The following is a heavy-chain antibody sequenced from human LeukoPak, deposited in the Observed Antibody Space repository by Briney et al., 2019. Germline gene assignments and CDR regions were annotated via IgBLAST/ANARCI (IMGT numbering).Heavy chain of an antibody. CDR2: INHSGST. Sequence: SETLSLTCAVYGGSFSGYYWSWIRQPPGKGLEWIGEINHSGSTNYNPSLKSRVTISVDTSKNQFSLKLSSVTAADTAVYYCARVLGRSYFDYWGQGTLVTVSS. CDR3: ARVLGRSYFDY. D-gene: IGHD2-15*01. CDR1: GGSFSGYY. J-gene: IGHJ4*02. V-gene: IGHV4-34*01.